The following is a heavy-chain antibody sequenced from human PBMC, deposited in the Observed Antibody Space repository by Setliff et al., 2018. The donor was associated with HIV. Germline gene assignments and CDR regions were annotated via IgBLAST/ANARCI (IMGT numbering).Heavy chain of an antibody. D-gene: IGHD4-4*01. CDR1: GGSISSSSYY. V-gene: IGHV4-39*07. J-gene: IGHJ6*02. CDR2: IYYSGST. CDR3: ARDLTVTDNGMDV. Sequence: SETLSLTCTVSGGSISSSSYYWGWIRQPPGKGLEWIGSIYYSGSTYYNPSLKSRVTISVDTSKNQFSLKLSSVTAADTAVYYCARDLTVTDNGMDVWGQGTTVTVSS.